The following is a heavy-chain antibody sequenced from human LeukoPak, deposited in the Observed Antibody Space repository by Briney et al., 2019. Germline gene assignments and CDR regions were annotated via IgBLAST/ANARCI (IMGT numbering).Heavy chain of an antibody. V-gene: IGHV1-46*01. CDR1: GYTFTSYY. D-gene: IGHD2-15*01. CDR3: ARAGTIVVVVAALPKARHPGMDV. Sequence: ASVKVSCKASGYTFTSYYMHWVRQAPAQGIEWMGIINPSGGSTSYAQKFQGRVTMTRDTSTSTVYMELSSLRSEYTDVYYCARAGTIVVVVAALPKARHPGMDVWGQGTTVTVSS. J-gene: IGHJ6*02. CDR2: INPSGGST.